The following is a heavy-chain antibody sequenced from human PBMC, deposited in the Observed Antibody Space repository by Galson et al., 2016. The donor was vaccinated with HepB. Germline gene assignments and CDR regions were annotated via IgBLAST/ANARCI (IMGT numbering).Heavy chain of an antibody. Sequence: SLRLSCAASGFPFSRYWMHWVRQAPGKGLVWVSRINSDGSSTAYADSVRGRFTISRDNAKNTVYPQMNSLRAEDTALYYCVREDYGDDPVYYYYYGMDVWGQGTTVGVSS. CDR2: INSDGSST. V-gene: IGHV3-74*01. CDR1: GFPFSRYW. CDR3: VREDYGDDPVYYYYYGMDV. J-gene: IGHJ6*02. D-gene: IGHD4-17*01.